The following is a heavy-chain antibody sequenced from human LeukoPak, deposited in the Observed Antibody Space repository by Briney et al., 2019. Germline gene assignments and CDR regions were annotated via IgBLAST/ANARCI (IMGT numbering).Heavy chain of an antibody. V-gene: IGHV7-4-1*02. J-gene: IGHJ4*02. CDR2: INTNTGNP. CDR3: ARGGVVVPAAIQVDY. CDR1: GYTFTSYA. Sequence: ASVKVSCKASGYTFTSYAMNWVRQAPGQGLEWMGWINTNTGNPTYAQGFTGRFVFSLDTSVSTAYLQISSLKAEDTAVYYCARGGVVVPAAIQVDYWGQGTLVTVSS. D-gene: IGHD2-2*01.